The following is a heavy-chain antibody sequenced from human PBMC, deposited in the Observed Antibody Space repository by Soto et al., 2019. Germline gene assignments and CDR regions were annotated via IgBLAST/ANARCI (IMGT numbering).Heavy chain of an antibody. J-gene: IGHJ4*02. V-gene: IGHV3-33*01. CDR1: GFMFRSYA. CDR3: ERVASSSSWHLTHFDQ. CDR2: IWYDGSTK. Sequence: PGWSLRLSCAASGFMFRSYAMHWVRHAPGKGLEWVAGIWYDGSTKYYGDSVKGRYSISRDNSKNMLDLQMNSLRAEDTAVYYCERVASSSSWHLTHFDQWGQGTLVTVS. D-gene: IGHD6-13*01.